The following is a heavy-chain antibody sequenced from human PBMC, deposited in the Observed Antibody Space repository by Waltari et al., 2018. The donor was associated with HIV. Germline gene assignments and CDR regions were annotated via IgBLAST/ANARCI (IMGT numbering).Heavy chain of an antibody. CDR2: IYDSGST. CDR3: ARKRGYSGYDYYYGMDV. CDR1: GGSISSSNW. Sequence: QVQLQESGPGLVKPSGTLSLTCAVSGGSISSSNWWSWVRQPPGKGLEWIGEIYDSGSTNYNPSLKSRVTISVDKSKNQFSLKLSSVTAADTAVYYCARKRGYSGYDYYYGMDVWGQGTTVTVSS. V-gene: IGHV4-4*02. D-gene: IGHD5-12*01. J-gene: IGHJ6*02.